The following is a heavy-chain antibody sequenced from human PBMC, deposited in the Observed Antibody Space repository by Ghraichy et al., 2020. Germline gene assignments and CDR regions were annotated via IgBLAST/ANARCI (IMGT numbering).Heavy chain of an antibody. V-gene: IGHV3-9*01. CDR1: GFTFDDYA. CDR3: AKDTYSSSWSNFDY. D-gene: IGHD6-13*01. J-gene: IGHJ4*02. Sequence: GGSLRLSCAASGFTFDDYAMHWVRQAPGKGLEWVLGISWNSGSIGYADSVKGRFTISRDNAKNSLYLQMNSLRAEDTALYYCAKDTYSSSWSNFDYWGQGTLVTVSS. CDR2: ISWNSGSI.